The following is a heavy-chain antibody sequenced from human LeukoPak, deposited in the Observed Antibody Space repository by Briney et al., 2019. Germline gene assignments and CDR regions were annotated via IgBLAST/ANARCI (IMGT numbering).Heavy chain of an antibody. CDR3: AKDHGDYPDY. CDR1: GFTFSSYA. V-gene: IGHV3-23*01. D-gene: IGHD4-17*01. J-gene: IGHJ4*02. CDR2: ISGSGGST. Sequence: GGSLRVSCAASGFTFSSYAMSWVRQAPGKRLEWVSAISGSGGSTYYADSVKGRFTISRDNSKNTLYLQMNSLRAEDTAVYYCAKDHGDYPDYWGQGTLVTVSS.